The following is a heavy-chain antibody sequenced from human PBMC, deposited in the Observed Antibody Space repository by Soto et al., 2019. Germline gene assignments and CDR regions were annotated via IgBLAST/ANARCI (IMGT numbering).Heavy chain of an antibody. D-gene: IGHD2-2*01. CDR3: AGVIRDAPTYCSSTSCYAVYSYGMDV. J-gene: IGHJ6*02. CDR1: GGTFSSYA. Sequence: QVQLVQSGAEVKKPGSSVKVSCKASGGTFSSYAISWVRQAPGQGLEWMGGIIPIFGTANYAQKFQGRVTITADESASTADMDTGSLRSEETAVYYCAGVIRDAPTYCSSTSCYAVYSYGMDVWGQGNKVTVSS. V-gene: IGHV1-69*01. CDR2: IIPIFGTA.